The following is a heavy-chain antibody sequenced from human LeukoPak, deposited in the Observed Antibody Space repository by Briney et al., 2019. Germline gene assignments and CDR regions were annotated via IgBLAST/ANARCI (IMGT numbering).Heavy chain of an antibody. Sequence: GESLKISCQGSGYTFTDYWIGWVRQRPGKGLEWMGWMNPNSGNTGYAQKFQGRVTITRNTSISTAYMELSSLRSEDTAVYYCARIAAAGTSDAFDIWGQGTMVTVSS. D-gene: IGHD6-13*01. CDR2: MNPNSGNT. CDR1: GYTFTDYW. CDR3: ARIAAAGTSDAFDI. V-gene: IGHV1-8*01. J-gene: IGHJ3*02.